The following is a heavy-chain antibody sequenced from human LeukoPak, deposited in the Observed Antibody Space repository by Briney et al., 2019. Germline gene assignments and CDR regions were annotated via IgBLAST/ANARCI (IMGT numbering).Heavy chain of an antibody. D-gene: IGHD3-22*01. CDR3: AKAYYDSSGYSYYFDY. V-gene: IGHV3-21*01. Sequence: PGGSLRLSCAASGFPFSAYSMNWVRQAPGKGLEWVSSISGSSSYMFYADSVKGRFTISRDNAKNSLYLQMNSLRAEDTAVYYCAKAYYDSSGYSYYFDYRGQGTLVTVSS. CDR2: ISGSSSYM. J-gene: IGHJ4*02. CDR1: GFPFSAYS.